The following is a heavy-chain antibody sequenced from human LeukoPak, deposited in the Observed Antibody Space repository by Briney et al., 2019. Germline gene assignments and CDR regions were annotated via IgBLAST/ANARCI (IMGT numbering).Heavy chain of an antibody. D-gene: IGHD3-22*01. CDR3: AKDFYYYDSSGYYMTS. V-gene: IGHV3-23*01. Sequence: GGSLRLSCAASGFTFSSYAMSWVRQAPGKGLEWVSAISGSGGSTYYADSVKGRFTISRDNSKNTLYPQMNSLRAEDTAVYYCAKDFYYYDSSGYYMTSWGQGTLVTVSS. CDR1: GFTFSSYA. CDR2: ISGSGGST. J-gene: IGHJ5*02.